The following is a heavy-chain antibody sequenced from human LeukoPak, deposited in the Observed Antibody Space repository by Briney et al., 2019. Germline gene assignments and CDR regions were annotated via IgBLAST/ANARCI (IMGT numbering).Heavy chain of an antibody. D-gene: IGHD3-10*01. CDR3: ATGSDYYGSANYYY. V-gene: IGHV3-15*01. J-gene: IGHJ4*02. CDR1: GFTFKYAW. CDR2: VKSRADGGTT. Sequence: AGGSLRLSCAASGFTFKYAWMIWVRQAPGKGLEWVGRVKSRADGGTTDYGATVKDRFTISRDDSENTLNLQMNSVKTEDTAVYYCATGSDYYGSANYYYWGQGTPVTVSS.